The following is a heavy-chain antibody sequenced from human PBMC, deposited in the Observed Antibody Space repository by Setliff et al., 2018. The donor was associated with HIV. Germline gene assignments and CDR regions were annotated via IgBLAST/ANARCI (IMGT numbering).Heavy chain of an antibody. CDR2: ISGYNGNT. J-gene: IGHJ4*02. CDR3: AREGVTTADEESYYFDQ. Sequence: ASVKVSCKASGYTFTTYGISWVRQAPGQGLEWMGWISGYNGNTNYAQKLQGRVTMTTDTSTSTAYMELRSLRSDETAVYFCAREGVTTADEESYYFDQWGQGTLVTVSS. D-gene: IGHD2-2*01. V-gene: IGHV1-18*01. CDR1: GYTFTTYG.